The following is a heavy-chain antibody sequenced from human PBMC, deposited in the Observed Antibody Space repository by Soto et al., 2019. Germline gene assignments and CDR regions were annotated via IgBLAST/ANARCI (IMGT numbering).Heavy chain of an antibody. CDR2: IIPSFGTA. V-gene: IGHV1-69*01. CDR1: GGTFSSYA. CDR3: ARDRDYGGNSVYFDY. D-gene: IGHD4-17*01. Sequence: QVQLVQSGAEVKKPGSSVKVSCKASGGTFSSYAISWVRQAPGQGLEWMGGIIPSFGTANYAQKFQGRVTITADESTSTAYMELSSLRSEDTAVYYCARDRDYGGNSVYFDYWGHGTLVTVSS. J-gene: IGHJ4*01.